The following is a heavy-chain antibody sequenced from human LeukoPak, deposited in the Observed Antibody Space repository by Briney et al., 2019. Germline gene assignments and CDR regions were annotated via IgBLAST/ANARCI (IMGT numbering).Heavy chain of an antibody. CDR1: GYTFTGYY. CDR3: ARDRDLWFGELFRGDY. D-gene: IGHD3-10*01. Sequence: ASVEVSCKASGYTFTGYYMHWVRQAPGQGLEWMGWINPNSGGTNYAQKFQGRVTMTRDTSISTAYMELSRLRSDDTAVYYCARDRDLWFGELFRGDYWGQGTLVTVSS. J-gene: IGHJ4*02. CDR2: INPNSGGT. V-gene: IGHV1-2*02.